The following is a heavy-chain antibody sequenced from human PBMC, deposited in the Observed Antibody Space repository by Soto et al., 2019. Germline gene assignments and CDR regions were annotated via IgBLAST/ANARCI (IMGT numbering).Heavy chain of an antibody. J-gene: IGHJ4*02. V-gene: IGHV3-15*01. CDR1: GFTFSNAW. D-gene: IGHD3-3*01. Sequence: PGGSLRLSCAASGFTFSNAWMSWVRQAPGKGLEWVGRIKSKTDGGTTDYAAPVKGRFTISRDDSKNTLYLQMNSLKTEDTAVYYCTTGGTIFGVVTRPYFDYWGQGTLVTVSS. CDR3: TTGGTIFGVVTRPYFDY. CDR2: IKSKTDGGTT.